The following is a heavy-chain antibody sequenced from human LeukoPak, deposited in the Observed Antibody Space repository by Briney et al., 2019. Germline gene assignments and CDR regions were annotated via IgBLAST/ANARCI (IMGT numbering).Heavy chain of an antibody. J-gene: IGHJ4*02. D-gene: IGHD3-3*01. CDR1: GFTFSSYA. CDR3: ARGPTYYDFWSGYPPYFDY. Sequence: PGRSLRLSCAASGFTFSSYAMHWVRQAPGKGLEWVAVISYGGSNKYYADSVKGRFTISRDNSKNTLYLQMNSLRAEDTAVYYCARGPTYYDFWSGYPPYFDYWGQGTLVTVSS. V-gene: IGHV3-30*04. CDR2: ISYGGSNK.